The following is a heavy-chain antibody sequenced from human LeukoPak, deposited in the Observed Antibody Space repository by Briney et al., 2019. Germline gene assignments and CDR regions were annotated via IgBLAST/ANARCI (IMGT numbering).Heavy chain of an antibody. D-gene: IGHD6-13*01. CDR2: FDPEDGET. J-gene: IGHJ3*02. CDR1: GYTLTELS. Sequence: GASVKVSCKVSGYTLTELSMHWVRQAPGKGLEWMGGFDPEDGETIYAQKFQGRVTMTEDTSTDKAYMELRSLRSEDTAVYYCATDLFQQLAPQVAIWGQGTMVTVSS. V-gene: IGHV1-24*01. CDR3: ATDLFQQLAPQVAI.